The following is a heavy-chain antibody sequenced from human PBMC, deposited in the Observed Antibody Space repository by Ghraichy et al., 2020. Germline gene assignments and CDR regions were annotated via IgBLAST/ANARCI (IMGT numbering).Heavy chain of an antibody. D-gene: IGHD5-12*01. J-gene: IGHJ4*02. CDR1: GFTFSYLT. CDR2: ILPNRNTE. Sequence: GGSLRLSCAASGFTFSYLTMHWVRQAPGGGLEWVAAILPNRNTEYYADAVKGRFTISRDNSRNTLYLQMGSLRAEDTAMYYCVRDGVRETGYGFDFWGQGTQVTVSS. CDR3: VRDGVRETGYGFDF. V-gene: IGHV3-33*01.